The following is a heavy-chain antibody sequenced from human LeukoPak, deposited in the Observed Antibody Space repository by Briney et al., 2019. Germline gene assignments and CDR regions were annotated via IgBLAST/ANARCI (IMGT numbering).Heavy chain of an antibody. CDR3: ARVPRGGSYFDY. CDR1: GGSIGSSSYY. V-gene: IGHV4-39*07. Sequence: SETLSLTCTVSGGSIGSSSYYWGWIRQPPGKGLEWIGNIYYSGSTYYNPSLKSRVTISVDTSKNQFSLKLSSVTAADTAVYYCARVPRGGSYFDYWGQGTLVTVSS. J-gene: IGHJ4*02. D-gene: IGHD3-10*01. CDR2: IYYSGST.